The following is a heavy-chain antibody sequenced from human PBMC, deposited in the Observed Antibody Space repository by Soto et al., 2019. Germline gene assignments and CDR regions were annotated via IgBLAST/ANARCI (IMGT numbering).Heavy chain of an antibody. D-gene: IGHD2-2*02. V-gene: IGHV4-39*01. CDR1: GGSISSSSYY. Sequence: SETLSLTCTVSGGSISSSSYYWGWIRQPPGKGLEWIGSIYYSGSTYYNPSLKSRVTISVDTSKNQFSLKLSSVTAADTAVYYCARQPDCSSTSCYTGVNWFDPWGPGTLVTVSS. CDR3: ARQPDCSSTSCYTGVNWFDP. CDR2: IYYSGST. J-gene: IGHJ5*02.